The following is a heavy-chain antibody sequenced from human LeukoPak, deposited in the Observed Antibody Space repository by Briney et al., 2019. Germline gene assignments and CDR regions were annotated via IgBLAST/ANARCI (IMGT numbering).Heavy chain of an antibody. Sequence: GESLKISCKGSGYSFTNYWIGWVRQMPGKGLEWMGIIYPGDSDTRYNPSFEGQVTISADKSISTAYLQWSSLKASDTAIYYCARQGESGTYLYYYYIDVWGKGTPVTVSS. J-gene: IGHJ6*03. CDR3: ARQGESGTYLYYYYIDV. CDR2: IYPGDSDT. CDR1: GYSFTNYW. D-gene: IGHD3-16*02. V-gene: IGHV5-51*01.